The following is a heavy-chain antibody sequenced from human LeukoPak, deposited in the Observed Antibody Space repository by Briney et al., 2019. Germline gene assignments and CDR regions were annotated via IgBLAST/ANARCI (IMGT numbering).Heavy chain of an antibody. J-gene: IGHJ4*02. CDR3: ARTAAGAFFFDY. D-gene: IGHD6-13*01. Sequence: GGSLRLSCAASGFTFSSYGMHWVRQAPGKGLEWVAVISYDGSNKYYADPVKGRFTISRDNSKNTLYLQMNSLRAEDTAVYYCARTAAGAFFFDYWGQGTLVTVSS. CDR1: GFTFSSYG. V-gene: IGHV3-30*03. CDR2: ISYDGSNK.